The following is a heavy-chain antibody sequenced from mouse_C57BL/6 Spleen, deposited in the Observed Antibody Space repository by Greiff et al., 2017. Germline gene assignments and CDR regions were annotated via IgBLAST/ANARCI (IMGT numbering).Heavy chain of an antibody. J-gene: IGHJ4*01. D-gene: IGHD4-1*01. V-gene: IGHV1-64*01. CDR3: ARRQNLPGNYYAMDY. CDR1: GYTFTSYW. Sequence: QVQLQQPGAELVKPGASVKLSCKASGYTFTSYWMHWVKQRPGQGLEWIGMIHPNSGSTNYNEKFKSKDTLTVDKSSSTAYTQLSSLTSEDSAVYYCARRQNLPGNYYAMDYWGQGTSVTVSS. CDR2: IHPNSGST.